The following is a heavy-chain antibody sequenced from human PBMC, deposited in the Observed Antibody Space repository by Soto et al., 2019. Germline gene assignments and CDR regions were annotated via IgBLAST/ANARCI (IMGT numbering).Heavy chain of an antibody. D-gene: IGHD2-2*01. Sequence: SLRLSCAASGFTFGNHAMSWVRQATGKGLEWPSAISGSGGSTYYEDSVKGRFTISRDNSKNTLSLQMNSLRAEDTAVYYCAKSKFRDQLLSDAFDIWGQGTMVTVSS. CDR2: ISGSGGST. J-gene: IGHJ3*02. V-gene: IGHV3-23*01. CDR1: GFTFGNHA. CDR3: AKSKFRDQLLSDAFDI.